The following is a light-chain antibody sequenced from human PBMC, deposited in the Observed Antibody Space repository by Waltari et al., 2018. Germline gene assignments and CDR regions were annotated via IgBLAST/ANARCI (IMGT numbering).Light chain of an antibody. CDR2: EVG. CDR1: TSDFGAYHY. V-gene: IGLV2-8*01. CDR3: SSYAGSNNLGV. J-gene: IGLJ3*02. Sequence: QSALTQPPSASGSPGQSVSISCAGATSDFGAYHYVSWDQHHPGKAPKLIIYEVGNRPVRVPDRFSGSKSGDTASLTVSGLQAEDEADYYCSSYAGSNNLGVFGGGTKLTVL.